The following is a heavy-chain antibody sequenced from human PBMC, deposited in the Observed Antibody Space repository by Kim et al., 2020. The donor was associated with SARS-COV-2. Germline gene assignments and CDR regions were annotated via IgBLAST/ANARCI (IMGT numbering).Heavy chain of an antibody. CDR3: ASGSGSYHNY. D-gene: IGHD3-16*02. CDR1: GFTFSDYW. V-gene: IGHV3-74*01. J-gene: IGHJ4*02. Sequence: GGSLRLSCAASGFTFSDYWMHWVRQAPGQGLMWVSRIKSDGSSTNYADSVKGRFTISRDNAKNTLYLQMNSLRAEDTAVYYCASGSGSYHNYWGQGTLVT. CDR2: IKSDGSST.